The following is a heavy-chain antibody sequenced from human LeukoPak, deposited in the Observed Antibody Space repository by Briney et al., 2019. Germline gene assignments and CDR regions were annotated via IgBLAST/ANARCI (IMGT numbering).Heavy chain of an antibody. J-gene: IGHJ4*02. V-gene: IGHV1-2*02. CDR1: GYTFTGYY. CDR2: INPNSGGT. D-gene: IGHD3-22*01. CDR3: ARDGGGYYDTVPYYFDY. Sequence: ASVKVSCKASGYTFTGYYMHWVRQAPGQGLEWMGWINPNSGGTNYAQKFQGRVTMTRDTSISTAYMELSRLRSDDTAVYYCARDGGGYYDTVPYYFDYWGQGTLVTVSS.